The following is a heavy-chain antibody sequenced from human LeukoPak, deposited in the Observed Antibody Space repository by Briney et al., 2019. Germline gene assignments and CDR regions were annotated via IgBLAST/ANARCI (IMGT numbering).Heavy chain of an antibody. CDR3: ARVVIGYYYMDV. D-gene: IGHD2-21*01. CDR1: GYSISSGYY. CDR2: IYHSGST. J-gene: IGHJ6*03. V-gene: IGHV4-38-2*01. Sequence: SETLSLTCAVSGYSISSGYYWGWIRQPPGKGVEWIGSIYHSGSTYYNPSLKSRVTISVDTSKNQFSLKLSSVTAADTAVYYCARVVIGYYYMDVWGKGTTVTVSS.